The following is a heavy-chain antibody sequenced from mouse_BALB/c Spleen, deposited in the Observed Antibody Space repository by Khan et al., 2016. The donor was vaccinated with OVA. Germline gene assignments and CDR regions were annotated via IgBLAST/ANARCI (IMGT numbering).Heavy chain of an antibody. CDR1: GFSLTSYG. D-gene: IGHD6-1*01. J-gene: IGHJ4*01. V-gene: IGHV2-3*01. CDR3: AGLEASYYAMDY. CDR2: IWGDGIT. Sequence: QVQLKESGPGLVAPSQSLSITCTVSGFSLTSYGVSWVRQPPGKGLEWLGVIWGDGITNFHSALISRLSISKDNPKSQVCVKLNSLQTDDTATYYCAGLEASYYAMDYWGQGTSVTVSA.